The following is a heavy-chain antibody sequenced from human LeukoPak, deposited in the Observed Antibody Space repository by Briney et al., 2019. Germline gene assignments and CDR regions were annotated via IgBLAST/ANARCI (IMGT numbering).Heavy chain of an antibody. CDR3: ARVMERWLQLPAFDI. CDR1: GGTFSSYA. CDR2: IIPIFGTA. D-gene: IGHD5-24*01. Sequence: GASVKVSCEASGGTFSSYAISWVRQAPGQGLEWMGGIIPIFGTANYAQKFQGRVTITADESTSTAYMELSSLRSEDTAVYYCARVMERWLQLPAFDIWGQGTMVTVSS. V-gene: IGHV1-69*13. J-gene: IGHJ3*02.